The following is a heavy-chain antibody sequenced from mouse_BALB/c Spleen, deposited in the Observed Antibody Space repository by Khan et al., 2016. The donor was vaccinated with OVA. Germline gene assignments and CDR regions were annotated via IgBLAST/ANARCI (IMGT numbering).Heavy chain of an antibody. CDR1: GFTFSDYY. CDR3: AREGDDGGLAY. Sequence: EVELVESGGGLVQPGGSLKLSCVTSGFTFSDYYMYWVRQTPEKRLEWVAYISNRGSTTYYPDTVRGRFTISRDNAKNTLYLQMSRLKSEDTAMYYCAREGDDGGLAYWGQGTLVTVSA. V-gene: IGHV5-12*02. D-gene: IGHD2-3*01. J-gene: IGHJ3*01. CDR2: ISNRGSTT.